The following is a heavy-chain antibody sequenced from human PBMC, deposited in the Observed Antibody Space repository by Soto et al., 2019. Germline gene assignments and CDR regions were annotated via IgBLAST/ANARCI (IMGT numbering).Heavy chain of an antibody. D-gene: IGHD3-16*02. V-gene: IGHV3-23*01. J-gene: IGHJ4*02. Sequence: GGSLRLSCAASGFTFSSYAMSWVRQAPGKGLEWVSAISGSGGSTYYADSVKGRFTISRDNSKNTLYLQMNSLRAEDTAVYYRAKGTAWTLNPDPPGYWGQGTLVTVSS. CDR3: AKGTAWTLNPDPPGY. CDR2: ISGSGGST. CDR1: GFTFSSYA.